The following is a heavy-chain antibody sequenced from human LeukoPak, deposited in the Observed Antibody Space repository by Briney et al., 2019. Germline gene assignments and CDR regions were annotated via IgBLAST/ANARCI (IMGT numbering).Heavy chain of an antibody. Sequence: GASVKVSCKVSGYTLTELSMHWVRQAPGKGLEWMGGFDPEDGETIYAQKFQGRVTMTGDTSTDTAYMELSSLRSEDTAVYYCATVPAPSGSYYHFDYWGQGTLVTVSS. V-gene: IGHV1-24*01. CDR1: GYTLTELS. D-gene: IGHD1-26*01. J-gene: IGHJ4*02. CDR3: ATVPAPSGSYYHFDY. CDR2: FDPEDGET.